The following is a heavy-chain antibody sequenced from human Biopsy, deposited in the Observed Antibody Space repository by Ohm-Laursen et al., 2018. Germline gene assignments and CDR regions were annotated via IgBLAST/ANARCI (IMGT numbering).Heavy chain of an antibody. J-gene: IGHJ5*02. Sequence: GASVRVSCKASGFSFTGYYIHWVRQAPGQGLEWMGWISPKSGGTKYAQKFQGNITMTKNTSMSTAYMEMSRLRSDDTAVYYCARSFGVVINFEHNWFDPWGQGTLVTVSS. V-gene: IGHV1-2*02. CDR2: ISPKSGGT. D-gene: IGHD3-3*01. CDR1: GFSFTGYY. CDR3: ARSFGVVINFEHNWFDP.